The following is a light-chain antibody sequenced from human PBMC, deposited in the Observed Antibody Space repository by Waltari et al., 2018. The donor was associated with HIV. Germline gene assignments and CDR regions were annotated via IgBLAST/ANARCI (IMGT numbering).Light chain of an antibody. V-gene: IGLV1-51*01. Sequence: QSVLTQPPSVSATPGQKVTISCSGSSSNIGYHYVFWYQQLPRTAPKLLIYDNNKRPSGIPDRFSGSKSGTSATLGITGLQTGDEADYYCATWDSGLSAVVFGGGTKLTVL. CDR2: DNN. J-gene: IGLJ2*01. CDR3: ATWDSGLSAVV. CDR1: SSNIGYHY.